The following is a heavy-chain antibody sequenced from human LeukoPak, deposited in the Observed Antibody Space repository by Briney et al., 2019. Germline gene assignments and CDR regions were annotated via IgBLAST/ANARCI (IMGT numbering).Heavy chain of an antibody. CDR3: AREGYCSSTSCYSYYYYYYMDV. J-gene: IGHJ6*03. Sequence: PSETLSLTCTVSGGSISSYYWSWIRQPPGKGLEWIGYTYYSGSTNYNPSLKSRVTISVDTSKNQFSLKLSSVTAADTAVYYCAREGYCSSTSCYSYYYYYYMDVWGKGTTVTVSS. V-gene: IGHV4-59*12. CDR1: GGSISSYY. D-gene: IGHD2-2*02. CDR2: TYYSGST.